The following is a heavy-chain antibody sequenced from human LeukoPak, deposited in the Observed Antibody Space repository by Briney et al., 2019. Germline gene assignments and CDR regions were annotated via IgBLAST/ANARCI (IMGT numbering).Heavy chain of an antibody. CDR3: ARGVTLIVVVIHDWYFDL. D-gene: IGHD3-22*01. CDR1: GGSFSGYY. CDR2: INHSGST. J-gene: IGHJ2*01. Sequence: SETLSLTCAVYGGSFSGYYWSWIRQPPGKGLEWIGEINHSGSTNYNPSLKSRVTISVDTSKNQFSLKLSSVTAADTAVYYCARGVTLIVVVIHDWYFDLWGRGTVFTVSS. V-gene: IGHV4-34*01.